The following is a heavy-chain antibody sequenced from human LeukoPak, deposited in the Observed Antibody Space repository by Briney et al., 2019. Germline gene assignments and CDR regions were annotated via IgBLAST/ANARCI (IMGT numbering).Heavy chain of an antibody. CDR2: MYSGGST. J-gene: IGHJ6*02. CDR3: ARDRVVGAAWSYYGMDV. Sequence: GGSLRLSCAASGFTVSSNYMSWVRQAPGKGLEWVSVMYSGGSTYFADSVKGRFTISRHNSKNTLYLQMNSLRAEDTAVYYCARDRVVGAAWSYYGMDVWGQGTTVTVSS. D-gene: IGHD1-26*01. V-gene: IGHV3-53*04. CDR1: GFTVSSNY.